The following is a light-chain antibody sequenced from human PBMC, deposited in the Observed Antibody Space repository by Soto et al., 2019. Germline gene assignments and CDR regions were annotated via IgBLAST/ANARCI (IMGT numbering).Light chain of an antibody. V-gene: IGKV1-9*01. CDR2: GAS. J-gene: IGKJ3*01. CDR1: QGIANF. Sequence: IQLTQSPSSLSASVGDRVTISSRASQGIANFLAWYQQKPGKAPKLLIYGASTLQSGVPSRFSGSGSGTDFTLTISSLQPADFATYYCQQLNSFPIPFGPGTKVDIK. CDR3: QQLNSFPIP.